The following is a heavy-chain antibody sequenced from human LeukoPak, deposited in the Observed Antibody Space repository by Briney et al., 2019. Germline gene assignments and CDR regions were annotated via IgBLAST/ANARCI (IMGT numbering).Heavy chain of an antibody. J-gene: IGHJ4*02. CDR3: ARTSYSSSRSPGVFDY. CDR1: GGSISSSSYY. CDR2: IYYSGST. V-gene: IGHV4-39*07. Sequence: PSETLSLTCTVSGGSISSSSYYRGWIRQPPGKGLEWIGSIYYSGSTYYNPSLKSRVTISVDTSKNQFSLKLSSVTAADTAVYYCARTSYSSSRSPGVFDYWGQGTLVTVSS. D-gene: IGHD6-13*01.